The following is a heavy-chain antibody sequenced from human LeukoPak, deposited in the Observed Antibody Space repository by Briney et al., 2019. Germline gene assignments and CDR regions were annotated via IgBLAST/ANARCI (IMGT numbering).Heavy chain of an antibody. CDR3: ARDRCSGGACYSFDF. CDR2: ISRSSSHI. V-gene: IGHV3-21*06. D-gene: IGHD2-15*01. J-gene: IGHJ4*02. CDR1: GFTLSNYA. Sequence: GGSLRLSCAGSGFTLSNYAMNWVRQAPGKGLEWVSSISRSSSHIYFADSVKGRFTISRDNAKNSLYLQVNSLRTEDTAVYYCARDRCSGGACYSFDFWGQGTLVTVSS.